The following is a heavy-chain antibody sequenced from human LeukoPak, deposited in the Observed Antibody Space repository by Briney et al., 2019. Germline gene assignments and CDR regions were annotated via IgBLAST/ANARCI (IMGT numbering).Heavy chain of an antibody. CDR2: IGTAGDT. CDR1: GFTFSSYD. CDR3: AKRAGSAWSAGP. D-gene: IGHD3-10*01. Sequence: GGSLRLSCAASGFTFSSYDMHWVRQATGKGLEWVSAIGTAGDTYYPGSVKGRFTISRENAKNSLYLQMNSLRAGDTAVYYCAKRAGSAWSAGPWGQGTLVTVSS. J-gene: IGHJ5*02. V-gene: IGHV3-13*01.